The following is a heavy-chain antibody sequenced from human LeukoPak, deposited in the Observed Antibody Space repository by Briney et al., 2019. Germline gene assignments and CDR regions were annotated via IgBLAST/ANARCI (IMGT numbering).Heavy chain of an antibody. Sequence: PGRSLRLSCAASGFTFDDYAMHWVRQAPGKGLEWVSGISWNSGSIGYADSVKGRFTISRDNAKNSLYLQMNSLRAEDTALYCCAKDTVGWLMGEYYGMDVWGQGTTVTVSS. V-gene: IGHV3-9*01. CDR1: GFTFDDYA. J-gene: IGHJ6*02. CDR3: AKDTVGWLMGEYYGMDV. CDR2: ISWNSGSI. D-gene: IGHD3-3*01.